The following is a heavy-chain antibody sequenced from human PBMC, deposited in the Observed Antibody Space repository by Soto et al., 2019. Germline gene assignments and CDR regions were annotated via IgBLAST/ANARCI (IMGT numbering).Heavy chain of an antibody. CDR2: MYSTGNT. CDR3: AREFGDNWNYEAY. D-gene: IGHD1-7*01. J-gene: IGHJ4*02. CDR1: GGSISSYH. Sequence: RSLTCSVSGGSISSYHWSWIRQPAGKGLEWIGRMYSTGNTNYNPSLKSRVTVSIDTSKNQFFLRLNSVTAADSAVYYCAREFGDNWNYEAYWGQGXAVTVSS. V-gene: IGHV4-4*07.